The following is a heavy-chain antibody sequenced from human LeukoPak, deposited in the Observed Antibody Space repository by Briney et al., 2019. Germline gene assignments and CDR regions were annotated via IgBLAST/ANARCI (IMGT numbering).Heavy chain of an antibody. V-gene: IGHV4-59*08. CDR3: ARGLYRYGRSTFDY. J-gene: IGHJ4*02. CDR1: GVSISSDY. D-gene: IGHD2-2*02. CDR2: ISYSGRT. Sequence: SEALSLTCTVSGVSISSDYWSWIRQPPGKGLEWIGYISYSGRTYYNPSLRSRVTISVDTSKNHFSLKLSSVTAADTAVYYCARGLYRYGRSTFDYWGQGTLVTVSS.